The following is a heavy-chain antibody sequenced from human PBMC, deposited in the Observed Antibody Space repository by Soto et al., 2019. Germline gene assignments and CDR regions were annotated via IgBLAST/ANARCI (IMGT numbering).Heavy chain of an antibody. Sequence: SETLSLTCTVSGGSISRSSYYCGWIRQPPGKGLEWIGSIYYSGTTYYNPSLKSRVTVAVDTSKNQFSLKLTSVTAADTAVYYCATHQGYYGSGNYCFDHWGQGTLVTVSS. CDR3: ATHQGYYGSGNYCFDH. CDR2: IYYSGTT. CDR1: GGSISRSSYY. D-gene: IGHD3-10*01. V-gene: IGHV4-39*01. J-gene: IGHJ4*02.